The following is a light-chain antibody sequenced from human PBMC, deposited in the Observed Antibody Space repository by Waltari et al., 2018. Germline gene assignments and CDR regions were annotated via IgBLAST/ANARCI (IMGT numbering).Light chain of an antibody. CDR3: AAWDDSLSCWV. Sequence: QSVLTQPPSASGTPGQMVTISCSGSSSNIGSNYVYWYQHLPVTAPTLLIYRNNQRPSGVPDRFSGSKSGTSASLAISGLRSEDEADYYCAAWDDSLSCWVFGGGTKLTVL. J-gene: IGLJ3*02. CDR2: RNN. V-gene: IGLV1-47*01. CDR1: SSNIGSNY.